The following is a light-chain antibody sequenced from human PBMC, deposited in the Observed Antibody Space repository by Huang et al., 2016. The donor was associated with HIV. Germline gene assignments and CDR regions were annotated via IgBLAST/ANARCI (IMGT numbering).Light chain of an antibody. CDR3: QQYTNWPLT. Sequence: EIVMTQSPATLSVSPGERATLSCRASQSVRSHLAWYQQKPGQTPRLLRYGASTRSTGIPARVSGSGSGTEFTLTISSLQSEDFAVYYCQQYTNWPLTFGGGTKVEIK. V-gene: IGKV3-15*01. J-gene: IGKJ4*01. CDR2: GAS. CDR1: QSVRSH.